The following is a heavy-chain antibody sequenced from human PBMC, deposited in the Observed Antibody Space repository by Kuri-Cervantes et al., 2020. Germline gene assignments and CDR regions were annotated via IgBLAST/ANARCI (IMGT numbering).Heavy chain of an antibody. CDR1: GFTFSSYA. D-gene: IGHD5-12*01. CDR2: ISGSGGST. Sequence: SCKASGFTFSSYAMSWVRQAPGKGLEWVSAISGSGGSTYYADSVKGRFTISRDNSKNTLYLQMNSLRAEDTAVYYCAKAQDIVATIIDYWGQGTLVTVSS. J-gene: IGHJ4*02. CDR3: AKAQDIVATIIDY. V-gene: IGHV3-23*01.